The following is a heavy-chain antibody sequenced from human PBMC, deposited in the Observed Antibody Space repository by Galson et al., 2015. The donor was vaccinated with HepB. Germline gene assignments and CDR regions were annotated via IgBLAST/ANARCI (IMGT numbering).Heavy chain of an antibody. Sequence: SLRLSCAASGFTASSNYMSWVRQAPGKGLEWVSVIYSGGSTYYADYVKGRFTISRDNSKNTLYLQMNSLRAEDTAVYYCARDRGYYGSGSYYRYYYGMDVWGQGTTVTVSS. CDR3: ARDRGYYGSGSYYRYYYGMDV. V-gene: IGHV3-53*01. D-gene: IGHD3-10*01. J-gene: IGHJ6*02. CDR1: GFTASSNY. CDR2: IYSGGST.